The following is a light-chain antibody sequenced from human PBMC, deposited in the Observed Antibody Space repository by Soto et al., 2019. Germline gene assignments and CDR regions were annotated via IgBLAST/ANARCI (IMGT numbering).Light chain of an antibody. CDR1: QSVSSR. CDR2: GAS. V-gene: IGKV3-15*01. CDR3: QQYNNWPLT. Sequence: EIVMMQSPATLSVSPGESATLSCRTSQSVSSRLGWYQQKPGQAPRLLIYGASTRATDIPARFSGSGSGTEFTLTISSLQSEDFAVYYCQQYNNWPLTFGGGTKVAIK. J-gene: IGKJ4*01.